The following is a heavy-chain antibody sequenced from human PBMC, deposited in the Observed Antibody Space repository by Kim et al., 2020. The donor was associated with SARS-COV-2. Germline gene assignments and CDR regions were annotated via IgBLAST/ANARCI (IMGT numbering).Heavy chain of an antibody. Sequence: GGSLRLSCAASGFTFSSYWMHWVRQAPGKGLVWVSRINSDGSSTSYADSVKGRFTISRDNAKNTLYLQMNSLRAEDTAVYYCARVDTAMVTRYYYYYGMDVWSQGTTVTVSS. CDR1: GFTFSSYW. D-gene: IGHD5-18*01. CDR2: INSDGSST. V-gene: IGHV3-74*01. J-gene: IGHJ6*02. CDR3: ARVDTAMVTRYYYYYGMDV.